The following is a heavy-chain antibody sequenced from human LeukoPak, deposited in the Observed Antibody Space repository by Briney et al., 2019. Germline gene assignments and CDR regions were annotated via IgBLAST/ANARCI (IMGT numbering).Heavy chain of an antibody. J-gene: IGHJ1*01. CDR2: IIGSGGIT. D-gene: IGHD1-14*01. CDR3: AKGGGSNRGGGYW. CDR1: GFTFTSYN. Sequence: GGSLRLSCAASGFTFTSYNMIWVCQAPGEGLEWVSTIIGSGGITYYADSVKGRFTISRDESKNTLYLQMNSLRDEDTAVYYCAKGGGSNRGGGYWWGQDTLVPVSS. V-gene: IGHV3-23*01.